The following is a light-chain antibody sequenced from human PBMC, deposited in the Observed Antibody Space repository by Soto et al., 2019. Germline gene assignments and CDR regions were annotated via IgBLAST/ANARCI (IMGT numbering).Light chain of an antibody. V-gene: IGLV2-23*02. J-gene: IGLJ2*01. CDR3: CLYAGSTV. CDR1: SSDVGSYNL. Sequence: QSVLTQPASVSGSPGQSITISCTGTSSDVGSYNLVSWYQQHPGKAPKLMIYEVSKRPSGVSNRFSGSKSGNTASLTISGLQAEDEGDYYCCLYAGSTVFGGGTKLTV. CDR2: EVS.